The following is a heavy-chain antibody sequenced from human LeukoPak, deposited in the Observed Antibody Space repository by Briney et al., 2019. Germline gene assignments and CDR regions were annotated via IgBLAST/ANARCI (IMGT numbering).Heavy chain of an antibody. CDR3: ANTRQGNYCSSTSCYARGRVWFGELSNNFHFDY. D-gene: IGHD2-2*01. CDR2: ISYDGSNK. CDR1: GFTFSSYA. J-gene: IGHJ4*02. V-gene: IGHV3-30*04. Sequence: GGSLRLSCAASGFTFSSYAMHWVRQAPGKGLEWVAVISYDGSNKYYADSVKGRFTISRDDSKNTLYLQMNSLRAEDTAVYYCANTRQGNYCSSTSCYARGRVWFGELSNNFHFDYWGQGTRHRLL.